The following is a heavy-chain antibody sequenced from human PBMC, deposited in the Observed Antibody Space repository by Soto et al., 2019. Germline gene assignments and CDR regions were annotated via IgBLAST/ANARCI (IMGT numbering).Heavy chain of an antibody. Sequence: QVQLVQSGAEVKKPGASVKVSCKASGYTFTTYGMSWVRQAPGQGLDWMGWSSTYNGNTKYAERLQGRVTMTTDTSTSTSDMELRSLTSDATAVYYCARGPTDYYDNSGNYFLDYWGQGTLVTVSS. CDR3: ARGPTDYYDNSGNYFLDY. CDR1: GYTFTTYG. D-gene: IGHD3-22*01. J-gene: IGHJ4*02. V-gene: IGHV1-18*01. CDR2: SSTYNGNT.